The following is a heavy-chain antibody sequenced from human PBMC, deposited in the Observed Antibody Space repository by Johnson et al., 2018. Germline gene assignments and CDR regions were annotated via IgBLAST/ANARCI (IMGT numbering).Heavy chain of an antibody. D-gene: IGHD4-23*01. J-gene: IGHJ3*02. V-gene: IGHV4-59*01. CDR2: IYYTGRT. Sequence: QVQLQESGPGLLNPSETXSLTCAVSGGSISSYYWSWIRQPPGKGLEWIGYIYYTGRTNYNPSLKSRGPIPVDTSKNQFSLKLSSVTAADTAVYYCARDYGGGFDIWGQGTVVTVSS. CDR1: GGSISSYY. CDR3: ARDYGGGFDI.